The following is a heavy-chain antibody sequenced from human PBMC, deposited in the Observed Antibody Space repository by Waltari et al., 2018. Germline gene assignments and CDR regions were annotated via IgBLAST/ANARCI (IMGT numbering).Heavy chain of an antibody. J-gene: IGHJ3*02. CDR1: GYTFTGYY. CDR2: SNPNSGGK. V-gene: IGHV1-2*06. Sequence: QVQLVQSGAEVKKPGASVKVSCKASGYTFTGYYRHWVRQAPGQGLEWMGRSNPNSGGKNDAQNFQGRVTMTRDTSISTAYMELSRLRSDDTAVYDCARGGAFDIWGQGTMVTVSS. CDR3: ARGGAFDI.